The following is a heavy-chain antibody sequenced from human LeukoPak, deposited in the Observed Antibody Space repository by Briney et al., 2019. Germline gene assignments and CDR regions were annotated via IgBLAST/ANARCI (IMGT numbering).Heavy chain of an antibody. Sequence: ASVKVSCKAYGGTFSSYSISWVRQAPGHRLEPIGKIIPRFDIANPAQNVKGRVTITADKSTSTAYMELSSLTADDTAVYYCATEWYDILTGYQGFQLDYWGQGSLVTVSS. CDR3: ATEWYDILTGYQGFQLDY. CDR1: GGTFSSYS. D-gene: IGHD3-9*01. V-gene: IGHV1-69*04. J-gene: IGHJ4*02. CDR2: IIPRFDIA.